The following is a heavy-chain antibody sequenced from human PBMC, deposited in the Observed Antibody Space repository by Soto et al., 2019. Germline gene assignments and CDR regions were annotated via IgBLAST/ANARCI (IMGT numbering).Heavy chain of an antibody. CDR1: GGSISSSSYY. J-gene: IGHJ4*02. D-gene: IGHD5-12*01. CDR3: ARHSRSGYDLGYFDY. Sequence: SETLSLTCTVSGGSISSSSYYWGWIRQPPGKGLEWIGSIYYSGSTYYNPSLKSRVTISVDTSKNQFSLKLSSVTAADTAVYYCARHSRSGYDLGYFDYWGQGTLVTVSS. V-gene: IGHV4-39*01. CDR2: IYYSGST.